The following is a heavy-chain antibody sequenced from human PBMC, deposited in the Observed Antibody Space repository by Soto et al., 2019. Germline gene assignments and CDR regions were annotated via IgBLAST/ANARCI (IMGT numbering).Heavy chain of an antibody. CDR2: IYHTGST. CDR3: ARDTHWGLGD. D-gene: IGHD7-27*01. V-gene: IGHV4-4*02. Sequence: QVQLQESGPGPVKPSETLSLTCAVSGDSINTNNWWSWVRQPPGRGLEWIGEIYHTGSTNYNPSLKSRVTISADRSKNQLSLRLNSVTAADTAVYFCARDTHWGLGDWGQGTLVIVSS. CDR1: GDSINTNNW. J-gene: IGHJ4*02.